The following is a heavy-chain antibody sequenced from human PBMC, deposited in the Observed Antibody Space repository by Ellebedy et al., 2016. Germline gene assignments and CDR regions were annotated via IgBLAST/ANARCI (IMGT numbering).Heavy chain of an antibody. D-gene: IGHD4-11*01. CDR2: LHYSGIV. CDR1: GGSISGSAYS. CDR3: YHDTGNYTPAY. V-gene: IGHV4-39*01. Sequence: SETLSLXCTVSGGSISGSAYSWGWFRQPPGKGLEWIGSLHYSGIVSYIPSLKSRVTISVDTSKNQFFLRLSSVTAADTAVYYCYHDTGNYTPAYWGQGTLVTVSS. J-gene: IGHJ4*02.